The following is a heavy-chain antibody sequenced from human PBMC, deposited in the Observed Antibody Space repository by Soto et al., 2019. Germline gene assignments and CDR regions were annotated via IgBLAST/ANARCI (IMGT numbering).Heavy chain of an antibody. Sequence: SETLSLTCSVSGASISGGRDYWSWIRQHPGGGLEWIGYIYYNGNTFTSPSLQRRVAISLDTSKNSFALSLTSVTAADTAVYYCAKSPSFPGFWSGPADHWGQGILVTVSS. V-gene: IGHV4-31*03. CDR3: AKSPSFPGFWSGPADH. CDR2: IYYNGNT. D-gene: IGHD3-3*01. J-gene: IGHJ4*02. CDR1: GASISGGRDY.